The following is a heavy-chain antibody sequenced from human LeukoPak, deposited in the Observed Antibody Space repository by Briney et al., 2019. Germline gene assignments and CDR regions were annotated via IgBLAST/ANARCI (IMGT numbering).Heavy chain of an antibody. CDR3: ARGLRYCSSNSCYNPRSFDP. D-gene: IGHD2-2*02. J-gene: IGHJ5*02. Sequence: TLSLTCAVYGGSFSGYYWSWIRQPPGKGLEWIGEINHSCSTNHTPSLKSRVTISVDTSKNQFSLKLSSVTAADTAVYYCARGLRYCSSNSCYNPRSFDPWGQGTLVTVSS. V-gene: IGHV4-34*01. CDR2: INHSCST. CDR1: GGSFSGYY.